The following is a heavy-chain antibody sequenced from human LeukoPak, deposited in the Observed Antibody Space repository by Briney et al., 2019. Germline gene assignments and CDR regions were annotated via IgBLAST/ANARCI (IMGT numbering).Heavy chain of an antibody. Sequence: ASVKVSCKASGGTFSSYAINWVRQATGQGLEWMGWMNPNSGNTGYAQKFQGRVTMTRNTSISTAYMELSSLRSEDTAVYYCARVKYDFWSGYYSEADYYYYMDVWGKGTTVTVSS. CDR2: MNPNSGNT. CDR1: GGTFSSYA. J-gene: IGHJ6*03. CDR3: ARVKYDFWSGYYSEADYYYYMDV. V-gene: IGHV1-8*02. D-gene: IGHD3-3*01.